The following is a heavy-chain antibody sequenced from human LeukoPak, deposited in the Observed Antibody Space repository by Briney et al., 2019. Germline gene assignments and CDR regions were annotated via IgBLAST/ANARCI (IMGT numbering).Heavy chain of an antibody. CDR1: GFTFSSYG. D-gene: IGHD4-17*01. J-gene: IGHJ6*02. V-gene: IGHV3-30*18. CDR2: ISYDGSNK. Sequence: PGGSLRLSWAASGFTFSSYGMHWVRQAPGKGLEWVAVISYDGSNKYYADSVKGRFTISRDNSKNTLYLQMNSLRAEDTAVYYCAKGYGDYGDGMDVWGQGTTVTVSS. CDR3: AKGYGDYGDGMDV.